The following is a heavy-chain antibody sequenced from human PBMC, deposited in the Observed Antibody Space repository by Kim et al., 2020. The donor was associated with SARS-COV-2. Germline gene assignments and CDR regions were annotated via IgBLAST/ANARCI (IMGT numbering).Heavy chain of an antibody. J-gene: IGHJ4*02. CDR1: GGSISSSTDY. CDR2: VHYSGTS. D-gene: IGHD1-26*01. V-gene: IGHV4-39*01. Sequence: SETLSLTCTVSGGSISSSTDYWTWIRQPPGKGLEWIGNVHYSGTSYYSPSLKSRVTISVDTSKNQFSLKVSSVTATDTAVYYCARHGSPPAAVLDYWGQG. CDR3: ARHGSPPAAVLDY.